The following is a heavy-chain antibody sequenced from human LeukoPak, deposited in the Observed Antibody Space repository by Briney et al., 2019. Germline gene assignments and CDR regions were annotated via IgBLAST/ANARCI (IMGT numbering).Heavy chain of an antibody. Sequence: SETLSLTCTVSGGSISSGGYYWSWIRQHPGKGLEWIGYIYYSGSTYYNPSLKSRVTMSVDTSKNQFSLKVSSVTAADTAVYFCARNYDRMDYWGQGTLVTVSS. J-gene: IGHJ4*02. D-gene: IGHD3-22*01. V-gene: IGHV4-31*03. CDR3: ARNYDRMDY. CDR2: IYYSGST. CDR1: GGSISSGGYY.